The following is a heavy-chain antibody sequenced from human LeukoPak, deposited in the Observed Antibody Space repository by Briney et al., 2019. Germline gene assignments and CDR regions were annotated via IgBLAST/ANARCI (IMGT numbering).Heavy chain of an antibody. CDR1: GYTFTSYY. V-gene: IGHV1-46*01. D-gene: IGHD4-17*01. Sequence: ASVKVSCKASGYTFTSYYMHWVRQAPGQGLEWMGMINPSGGGTSYAQQFQGRVTMTRDTSTSTVYMELSSLRSEDTAVYYCARATADPSTNLRHWGQGTLVTVSS. CDR3: ARATADPSTNLRH. CDR2: INPSGGGT. J-gene: IGHJ4*02.